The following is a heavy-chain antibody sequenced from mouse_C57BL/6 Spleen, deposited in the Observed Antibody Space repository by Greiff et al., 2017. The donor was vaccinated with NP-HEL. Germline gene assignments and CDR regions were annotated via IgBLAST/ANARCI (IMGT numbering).Heavy chain of an antibody. CDR3: ARNGIYYDYDGYFDV. CDR1: GYAFSSSW. Sequence: VQLQQSGPELVKPGASVKISCKASGYAFSSSWMNWVKQRPGKGLEWIGRIYPGDGDTNYNGKFKGKATLTADKSSSTAYMQLSSLTSEDSAVYFCARNGIYYDYDGYFDVWGTGTTVTVSS. V-gene: IGHV1-82*01. CDR2: IYPGDGDT. D-gene: IGHD2-4*01. J-gene: IGHJ1*03.